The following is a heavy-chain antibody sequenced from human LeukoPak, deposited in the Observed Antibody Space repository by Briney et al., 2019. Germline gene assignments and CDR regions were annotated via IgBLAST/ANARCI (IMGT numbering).Heavy chain of an antibody. Sequence: PSETLSLTCAVYGGSFSGYYWSWIRQLPGKGLEWIGEINHSGSTNYNPSLKSRVTISVDTSKNQFSLKLSSVTAADTAVYYCAISGWPTGHYYYGMDVWGQGTTVTVSS. J-gene: IGHJ6*02. V-gene: IGHV4-34*01. D-gene: IGHD6-19*01. CDR1: GGSFSGYY. CDR3: AISGWPTGHYYYGMDV. CDR2: INHSGST.